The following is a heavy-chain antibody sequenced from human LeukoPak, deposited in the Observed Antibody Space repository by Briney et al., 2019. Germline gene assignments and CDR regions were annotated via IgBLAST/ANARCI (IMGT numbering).Heavy chain of an antibody. CDR2: ISSSSSYI. V-gene: IGHV3-21*01. J-gene: IGHJ4*02. CDR1: GFTFSSDS. CDR3: ARGGYSGSFDFDY. D-gene: IGHD1-26*01. Sequence: GGSLRLSCAASGFTFSSDSMNWVRQAPGKGLEWVSSISSSSSYIYYADSVKGRFTISRDNAKNSLYLQMNSLRAEDTAVYYCARGGYSGSFDFDYWGQGTLVTVSS.